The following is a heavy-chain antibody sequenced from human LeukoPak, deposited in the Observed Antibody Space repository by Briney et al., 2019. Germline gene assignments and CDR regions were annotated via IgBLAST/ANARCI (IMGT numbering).Heavy chain of an antibody. V-gene: IGHV3-23*01. J-gene: IGHJ4*02. CDR2: ISGSGGST. Sequence: GGSLRLSCAASGFTFSSYAMSWVRQAPGEGLEWVSAISGSGGSTYYADSVKGRFTISRDNSKNTLYLQMNSLRAEDTAVYYCAKDQRAWQPGHPRDQYYFDYWGQGTLVTVSS. CDR1: GFTFSSYA. D-gene: IGHD6-13*01. CDR3: AKDQRAWQPGHPRDQYYFDY.